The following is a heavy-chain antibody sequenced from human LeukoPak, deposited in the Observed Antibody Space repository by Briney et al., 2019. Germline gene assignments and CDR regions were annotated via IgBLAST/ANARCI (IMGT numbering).Heavy chain of an antibody. D-gene: IGHD3-22*01. J-gene: IGHJ3*02. Sequence: PSETLSLTCTVSGGSISSSSYYWGWIRQPPGKGLEWIGGIYYSGSTYYNPSLKSRVTISVDTSKNQFSLKLSSVTAADTAVYYCARWYYYDSSGIRSAFDIWGQGTMVTVSS. CDR3: ARWYYYDSSGIRSAFDI. CDR2: IYYSGST. CDR1: GGSISSSSYY. V-gene: IGHV4-39*01.